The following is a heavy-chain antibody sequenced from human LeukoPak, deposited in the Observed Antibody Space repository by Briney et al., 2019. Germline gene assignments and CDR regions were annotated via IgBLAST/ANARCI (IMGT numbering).Heavy chain of an antibody. Sequence: GGSLRLSCAASGFTFSGYGMNWVRQAPGKGLEWVAVISVDGSDKYYADSVKGRFIISRDNSNNTLYLQMNSLRVEDTAMYYCARGSFFSTARWFDPWGQGTLVTIPS. CDR3: ARGSFFSTARWFDP. D-gene: IGHD3/OR15-3a*01. V-gene: IGHV3-33*01. CDR2: ISVDGSDK. CDR1: GFTFSGYG. J-gene: IGHJ5*02.